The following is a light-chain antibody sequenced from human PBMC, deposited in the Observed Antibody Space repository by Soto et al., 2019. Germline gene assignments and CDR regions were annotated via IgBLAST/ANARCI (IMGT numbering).Light chain of an antibody. Sequence: QSVLTQPPSASGSPGQSVTISCTGTSSDVGGYNYVSWYQQHPGKAPKLMIYEVTKRPSGVPDRFSGSKSGNTASLTVSGLQAEDEAVYLCSSHAGSKLYFLGNRTKVTVL. J-gene: IGLJ1*01. V-gene: IGLV2-8*01. CDR3: SSHAGSKLYF. CDR2: EVT. CDR1: SSDVGGYNY.